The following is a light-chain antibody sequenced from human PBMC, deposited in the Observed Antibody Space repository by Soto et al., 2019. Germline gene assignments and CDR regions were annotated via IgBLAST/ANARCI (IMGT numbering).Light chain of an antibody. J-gene: IGKJ4*01. CDR1: QSVNSN. CDR3: QQYNNWPLT. CDR2: GAS. Sequence: EIVMTQSPATLSVSPGERATLSCRASQSVNSNLAWYQQKPGQAPRLLIYGASTRATEMPARFSGSGSGTEFTLTISSLQSEDFAVYYCQQYNNWPLTFGGGTKVEIK. V-gene: IGKV3-15*01.